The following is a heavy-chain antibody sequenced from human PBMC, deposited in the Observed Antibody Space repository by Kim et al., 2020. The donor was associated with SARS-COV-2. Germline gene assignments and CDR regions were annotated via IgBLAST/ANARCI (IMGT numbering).Heavy chain of an antibody. CDR2: IRSKAYGGTT. CDR3: LCDLSGYDSGKPHY. D-gene: IGHD5-12*01. CDR1: GFTFGDYA. Sequence: GGSLRLSFTASGFTFGDYAMSWFRQAPGKGLEWVGFIRSKAYGGTTEYAASVKGRFTISRDDSKSIAYLQMNSLKTEDTAVYYCLCDLSGYDSGKPHYWGQGTLVTVSS. V-gene: IGHV3-49*03. J-gene: IGHJ4*02.